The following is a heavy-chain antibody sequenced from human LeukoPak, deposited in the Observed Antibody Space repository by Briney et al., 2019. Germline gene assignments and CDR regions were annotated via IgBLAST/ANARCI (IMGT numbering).Heavy chain of an antibody. D-gene: IGHD4-23*01. CDR3: AGSPTVDAAFDI. CDR2: ISGGVGST. Sequence: GGSLRLSCAASGFTFTNYAMIWVRQAPGKGLEWVSSISGGVGSTYYADSVRGRFTVSRDNSRNTLAPQMNSLRAEDTAVYYCAGSPTVDAAFDIWGQGTMVTVSS. CDR1: GFTFTNYA. V-gene: IGHV3-23*01. J-gene: IGHJ3*02.